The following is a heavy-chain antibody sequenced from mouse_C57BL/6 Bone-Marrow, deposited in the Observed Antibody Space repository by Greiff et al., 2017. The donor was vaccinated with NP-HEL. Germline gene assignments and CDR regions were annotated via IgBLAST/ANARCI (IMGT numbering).Heavy chain of an antibody. CDR1: GYTFTSYW. CDR2: IDPSDSYT. Sequence: QVQLQQPGAELVKPGASVKLSCKASGYTFTSYWMQWVNQRPGQGLEWIGEIDPSDSYTNYNQKFKGKATLTVDTSSSTAYMQLSSLTSEDSAVYCCARGEQLRLLAMDYWGQGTSVTVSS. CDR3: ARGEQLRLLAMDY. J-gene: IGHJ4*01. V-gene: IGHV1-50*01. D-gene: IGHD3-2*02.